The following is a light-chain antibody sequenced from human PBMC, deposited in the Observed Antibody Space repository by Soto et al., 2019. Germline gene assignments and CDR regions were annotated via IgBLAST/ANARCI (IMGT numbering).Light chain of an antibody. CDR3: QHYNSYSEA. CDR2: KAS. Sequence: DIQMTQSPSTLSGSVGDRVTITCRASQTISSWLAWYQQKPGKAPKLLIYKASTLKSGVPSRFSGIGSGTEFTLTISSLQPDDCATDYCQHYNSYSEAFGQGTKVELK. V-gene: IGKV1-5*03. CDR1: QTISSW. J-gene: IGKJ1*01.